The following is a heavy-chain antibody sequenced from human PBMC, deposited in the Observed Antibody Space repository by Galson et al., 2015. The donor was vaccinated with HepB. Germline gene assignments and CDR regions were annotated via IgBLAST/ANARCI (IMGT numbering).Heavy chain of an antibody. Sequence: SLRLSCAASGFRFSNNWMSWVRQAPGKGLEWVANIKQDGREKYYVDSVKGRFTISRDNAKSSLYLQMNSLRAEDTAVYYCASGYDSRFFDCWGQGTLVTVSS. J-gene: IGHJ4*02. D-gene: IGHD2-2*03. CDR3: ASGYDSRFFDC. CDR1: GFRFSNNW. CDR2: IKQDGREK. V-gene: IGHV3-7*03.